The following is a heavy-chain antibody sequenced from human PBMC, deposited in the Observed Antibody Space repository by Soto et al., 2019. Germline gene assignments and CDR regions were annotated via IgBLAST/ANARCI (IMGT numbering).Heavy chain of an antibody. V-gene: IGHV4-59*02. CDR1: GGSVSSYY. J-gene: IGHJ3*02. CDR2: IYYSGST. D-gene: IGHD6-19*01. Sequence: SETLSLTCTVSGGSVSSYYWIWTRQPPGKGLEWIGYIYYSGSTNYNPSLKSRVTISVDTSKNQFSLKLSSVTAADTAVYYCASSGWGSGPLDAFDIWGQGTMVTVSS. CDR3: ASSGWGSGPLDAFDI.